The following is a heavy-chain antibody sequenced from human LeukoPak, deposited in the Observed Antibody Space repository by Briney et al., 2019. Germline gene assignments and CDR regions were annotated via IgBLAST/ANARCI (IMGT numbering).Heavy chain of an antibody. V-gene: IGHV4-59*11. CDR3: ASHYGSGTFYSPFDY. J-gene: IGHJ4*02. CDR2: IHYIGST. CDR1: GGSISSHY. D-gene: IGHD3-10*01. Sequence: PSETLSLTCTVSGGSISSHYWSWIRQPPGKGLEWIGYIHYIGSTNYNPSLKSRVTISVDTPKNQFSLKLNSVTAADTAVYYCASHYGSGTFYSPFDYWGQGTLVTVSS.